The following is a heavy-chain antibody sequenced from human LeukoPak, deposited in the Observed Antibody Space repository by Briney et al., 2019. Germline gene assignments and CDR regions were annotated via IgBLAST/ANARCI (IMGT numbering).Heavy chain of an antibody. J-gene: IGHJ4*02. V-gene: IGHV1-2*02. Sequence: ASVKVSCKASGYTFTGYYMHWVRQAPGQGLEWMGWINPNSGGINYAQKFQGRVTMTRDTSISTAYMELSRLRSDDTAVYYCARDWDSRFGELSLFFDYWGQGTLVTVSS. CDR3: ARDWDSRFGELSLFFDY. CDR2: INPNSGGI. D-gene: IGHD3-10*02. CDR1: GYTFTGYY.